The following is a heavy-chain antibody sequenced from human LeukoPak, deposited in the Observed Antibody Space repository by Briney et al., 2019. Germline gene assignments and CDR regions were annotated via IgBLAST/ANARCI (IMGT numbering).Heavy chain of an antibody. CDR2: INHSGST. J-gene: IGHJ3*02. V-gene: IGHV4-34*01. D-gene: IGHD2-15*01. CDR3: ARDIRTCSGGSCYYDAFDI. Sequence: SETLSLTCAVYGGSFSGYYWSWIRQPPGKGLEWIGEINHSGSTNYNPSLKSRVTISVDTSKNQFSLKLSSVTAADTAVYYCARDIRTCSGGSCYYDAFDIWGQGTMVTVSS. CDR1: GGSFSGYY.